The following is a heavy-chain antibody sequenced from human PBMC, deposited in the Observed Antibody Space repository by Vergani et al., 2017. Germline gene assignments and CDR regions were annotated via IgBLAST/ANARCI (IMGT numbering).Heavy chain of an antibody. CDR1: GFTFSDFW. J-gene: IGHJ3*02. Sequence: EVLLVESGGGLVQPGESLRLSCTASGFTFSDFWMTLVRQVPGKGLEWVANIMPDGSATMYADSLRGRFSISRDNAKNSLHLHMSSLRVEDTAVYFCAKSGFVGAFETWGQGTMVTVSS. CDR2: IMPDGSAT. V-gene: IGHV3-7*01. D-gene: IGHD6-6*01. CDR3: AKSGFVGAFET.